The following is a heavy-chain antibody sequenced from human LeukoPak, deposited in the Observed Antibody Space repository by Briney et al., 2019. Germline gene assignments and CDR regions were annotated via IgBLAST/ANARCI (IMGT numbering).Heavy chain of an antibody. V-gene: IGHV4-34*01. CDR2: INHSGST. CDR1: GGSFSGYY. CDR3: ARVRSSGYLHRIDY. D-gene: IGHD3-22*01. J-gene: IGHJ4*02. Sequence: SETLSLTCAVYGGSFSGYYWSWIRQPPWKGLEWIGEINHSGSTKYNPSLKSRVTISVDTSKNQFSLKLSSVTAADTAVYYCARVRSSGYLHRIDYWGQGTLVTVSS.